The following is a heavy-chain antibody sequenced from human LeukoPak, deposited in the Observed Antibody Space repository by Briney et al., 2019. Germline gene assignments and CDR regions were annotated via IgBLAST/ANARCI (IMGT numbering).Heavy chain of an antibody. CDR1: GGSITSYY. D-gene: IGHD4-17*01. CDR2: VYYSGTT. Sequence: SETLSLTCTVSGGSITSYYWSWIRQPPGKGLEWIGYVYYSGTTNYNPSLKRRVTISVDTSKNQFSLRLSSVTAADTAVYYCARHYGDYVYFDYWGQGTLVTVSS. J-gene: IGHJ4*02. V-gene: IGHV4-59*08. CDR3: ARHYGDYVYFDY.